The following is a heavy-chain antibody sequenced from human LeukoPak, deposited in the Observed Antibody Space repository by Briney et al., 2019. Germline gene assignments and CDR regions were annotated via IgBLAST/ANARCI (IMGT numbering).Heavy chain of an antibody. D-gene: IGHD5-18*01. CDR1: GGSISNYY. J-gene: IGHJ4*02. V-gene: IGHV4-59*12. CDR2: IYYSGRT. CDR3: ARGQKYRYGYTVTELGSGYFDY. Sequence: SETLSLTCTVSGGSISNYYWSWIRQPPGKGLEWIGYIYYSGRTRYNPSLKSPVTISVDTSKNQLSLRLSSVTAADTAVYFCARGQKYRYGYTVTELGSGYFDYWGQGTLVTVSS.